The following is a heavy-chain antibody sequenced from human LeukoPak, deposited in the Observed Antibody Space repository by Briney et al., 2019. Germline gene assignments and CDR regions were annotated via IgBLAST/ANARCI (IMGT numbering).Heavy chain of an antibody. CDR1: GGSISSSSYY. CDR2: IYYSGST. Sequence: SETLSLTCTVSGGSISSSSYYWGWIRQPPGKGLEWIGSIYYSGSTYYNPSLKSRVTISVDTSKNQFSLKLSSVTAADTAVYYCARRRFGRYRSGGSCFGYEIDYWGQGTLVTVSS. V-gene: IGHV4-39*01. J-gene: IGHJ4*02. D-gene: IGHD2-15*01. CDR3: ARRRFGRYRSGGSCFGYEIDY.